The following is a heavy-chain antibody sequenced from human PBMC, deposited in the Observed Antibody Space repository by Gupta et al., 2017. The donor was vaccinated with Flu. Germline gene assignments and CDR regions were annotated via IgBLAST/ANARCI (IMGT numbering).Heavy chain of an antibody. J-gene: IGHJ1*01. D-gene: IGHD3-22*01. CDR2: ISWNSGSI. V-gene: IGHV3-9*01. CDR1: GSTFDDYA. CDR3: AKDSNMYYDSSGPYFQH. Sequence: EVQLVESGGGLVQPGRSLRLSCAASGSTFDDYAMHWVRHASGKGLEWVSGISWNSGSIGYADSVKGRFTISRDNAKNSLYLQMNSLRAEDTALYYCAKDSNMYYDSSGPYFQHWGQGTLVTVSS.